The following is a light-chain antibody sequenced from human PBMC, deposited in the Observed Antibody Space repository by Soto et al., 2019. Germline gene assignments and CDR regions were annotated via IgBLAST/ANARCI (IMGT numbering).Light chain of an antibody. CDR3: QQFNDFTLT. V-gene: IGKV1D-13*01. Sequence: IQLTQSPSSLSASVGDRVTITCRPGQAIGSALAWYQQRPGKAPKLLLYDAYNLEAGVPYRFSGSGSGTDFTLTITSLRPEDFATYYCQQFNDFTLTFGGGTKVQIK. CDR2: DAY. CDR1: QAIGSA. J-gene: IGKJ4*01.